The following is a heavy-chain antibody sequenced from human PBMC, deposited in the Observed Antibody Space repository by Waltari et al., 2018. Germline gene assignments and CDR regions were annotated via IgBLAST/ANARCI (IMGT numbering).Heavy chain of an antibody. D-gene: IGHD2-15*01. V-gene: IGHV4-4*02. Sequence: QLQLQVSGPGLVQPSGTLSLTCAVSGDSPSNPYWWSWVRQSPGKGLEWIGQVHGSGRTNYNPSFASRVTVSLDTYNNQFSLKVTSATAADTAVYYCARDRGRGLYLDSWGPGTLVTVSP. CDR2: VHGSGRT. CDR3: ARDRGRGLYLDS. CDR1: GDSPSNPYW. J-gene: IGHJ4*02.